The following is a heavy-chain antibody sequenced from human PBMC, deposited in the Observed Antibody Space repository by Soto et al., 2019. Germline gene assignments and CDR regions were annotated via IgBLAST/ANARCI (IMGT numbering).Heavy chain of an antibody. D-gene: IGHD3-16*02. CDR3: ARLVGNSWLDH. V-gene: IGHV6-1*01. CDR2: TYYRSKWNN. Sequence: PSQTLSLTCAISGDSVSSNSATWDWLRQSPSRGLEWLGRTYYRSKWNNDYAAPVVSRITINPDASKNHFSLQLDSVTPEDTAVYYCARLVGNSWLDHWGQGILVTVSS. J-gene: IGHJ5*02. CDR1: GDSVSSNSAT.